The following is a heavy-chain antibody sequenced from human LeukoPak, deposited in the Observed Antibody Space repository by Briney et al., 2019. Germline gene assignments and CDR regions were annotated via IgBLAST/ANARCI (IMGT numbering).Heavy chain of an antibody. CDR3: ARVGVGATPRWDYYYYYMDV. Sequence: GGSLRLSCAASGFTFSSYSMNWVRQAPGKGLEWVSYISSSSSTIYYADSVKGRFTISRDNAKNSLYLQMNSLRAEDTAVYYCARVGVGATPRWDYYYYYMDVWGKGTTVTVSS. V-gene: IGHV3-48*04. CDR2: ISSSSSTI. J-gene: IGHJ6*03. D-gene: IGHD1-26*01. CDR1: GFTFSSYS.